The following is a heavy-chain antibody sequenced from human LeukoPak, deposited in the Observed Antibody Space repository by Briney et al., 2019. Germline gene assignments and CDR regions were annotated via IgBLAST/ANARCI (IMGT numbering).Heavy chain of an antibody. D-gene: IGHD6-13*01. CDR2: ISSSGSPI. Sequence: GGSLRLSCVGSGDSFIRHTMIWVRRAPGKGLEGIAYISSSGSPIYYADSVKGRFTVSRDNARTSLFLHMNSLRAEDTAVYYCAREYDSRARFDSWGQGTLVTVSS. V-gene: IGHV3-48*01. CDR3: AREYDSRARFDS. J-gene: IGHJ4*02. CDR1: GDSFIRHT.